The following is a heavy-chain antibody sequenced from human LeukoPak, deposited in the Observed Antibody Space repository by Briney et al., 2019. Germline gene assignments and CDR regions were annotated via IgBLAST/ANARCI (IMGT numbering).Heavy chain of an antibody. CDR2: IYYSGST. CDR1: GDSISSYY. Sequence: SETLSLTCTVSGDSISSYYRSWIRQPPGKGLEWIGYIYYSGSTKYNPSLKSRVTMSLDTSKSQFSLKLNSVTAADTAVYYCARGFGDWGLSWFDPWGQGTLVTVSS. V-gene: IGHV4-59*01. J-gene: IGHJ5*02. D-gene: IGHD3-10*01. CDR3: ARGFGDWGLSWFDP.